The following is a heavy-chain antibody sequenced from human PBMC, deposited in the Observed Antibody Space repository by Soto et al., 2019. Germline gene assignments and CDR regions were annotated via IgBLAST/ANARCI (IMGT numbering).Heavy chain of an antibody. V-gene: IGHV3-7*01. CDR3: VRDHDLYVRHFRN. J-gene: IGHJ1*01. CDR2: IKDDGSEI. Sequence: EVQLVESGGGLVQPGGSLRLSCAAFGFIFSTSWMTWVRQAPGKGLEWVANIKDDGSEIYYVASVRGRFTISRDNARSTLYLQMNNLRAEDTAHYYCVRDHDLYVRHFRNWGQGTLVTVSS. CDR1: GFIFSTSW. D-gene: IGHD1-1*01.